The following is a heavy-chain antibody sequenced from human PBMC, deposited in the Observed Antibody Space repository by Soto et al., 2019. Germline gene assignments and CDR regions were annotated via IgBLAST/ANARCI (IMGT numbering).Heavy chain of an antibody. CDR2: IYPSDSDT. V-gene: IGHV5-51*01. D-gene: IGHD1-7*01. J-gene: IGHJ6*02. CDR3: ASLNWNSEDYYYGMDV. CDR1: GYSFTSYW. Sequence: PGESLKISCKGSGYSFTSYWIGWVRQMPGKGLEWMGIIYPSDSDTRYSPSFQGQVTISADKSISTAYLQWSSLKASDTAMYYCASLNWNSEDYYYGMDVWGQGTTVTVSS.